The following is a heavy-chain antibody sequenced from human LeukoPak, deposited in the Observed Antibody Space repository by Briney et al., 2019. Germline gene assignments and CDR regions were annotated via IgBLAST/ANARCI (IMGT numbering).Heavy chain of an antibody. Sequence: KPSETLSLTCTVSGGSISSGTYYWGFIRQPPGKGLEYIGSVYYTGTIYYNPSLKSRVTISADASKNQFSLNLYSVTAADTAVYYCARSRGSSSYLDFQHWGQGTLVTVSS. V-gene: IGHV4-39*01. D-gene: IGHD6-6*01. CDR2: VYYTGTI. CDR3: ARSRGSSSYLDFQH. CDR1: GGSISSGTYY. J-gene: IGHJ1*01.